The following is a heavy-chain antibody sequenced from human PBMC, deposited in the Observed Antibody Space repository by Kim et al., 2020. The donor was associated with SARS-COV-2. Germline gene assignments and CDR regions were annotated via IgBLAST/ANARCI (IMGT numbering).Heavy chain of an antibody. Sequence: ASVKVSCKASGYTFTSYAMHWVRQAPGQRLEWMGWINAGNGNTKYSQKFQGRVTITRDTSASTAYMELSSLRSEDTAVYYCARGLLNQLLFIAEAGTFDYWGQGTLVTVSS. CDR2: INAGNGNT. J-gene: IGHJ4*02. D-gene: IGHD6-19*01. CDR3: ARGLLNQLLFIAEAGTFDY. CDR1: GYTFTSYA. V-gene: IGHV1-3*01.